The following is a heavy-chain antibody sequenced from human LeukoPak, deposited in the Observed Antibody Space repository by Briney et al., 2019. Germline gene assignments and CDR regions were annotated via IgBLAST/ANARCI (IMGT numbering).Heavy chain of an antibody. Sequence: PSETLTLPCTVSGDSISSYYWSWLRQPPGKGLEWIGEINHSGSINYNPSLKSRVTISVDTSKNQFSLKLSSVTAADTAVYYCAMNVRVYSSSWKGDYGDQGTLVTVSS. CDR2: INHSGSI. CDR1: GDSISSYY. D-gene: IGHD6-13*01. CDR3: AMNVRVYSSSWKGDY. J-gene: IGHJ4*02. V-gene: IGHV4-34*01.